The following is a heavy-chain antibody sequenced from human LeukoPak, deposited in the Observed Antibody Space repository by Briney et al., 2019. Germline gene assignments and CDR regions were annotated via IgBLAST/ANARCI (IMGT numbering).Heavy chain of an antibody. J-gene: IGHJ4*02. V-gene: IGHV4-34*01. CDR3: ARLFRDYVWGSYRYSYFDY. CDR1: SGSFSGYY. CDR2: INHSGST. D-gene: IGHD3-16*02. Sequence: SETLSLTCAAYSGSFSGYYWSWIRQPPGKGLEWIGEINHSGSTNYNPSLKSRVTISVDTSKNQFSLKLSSVTAADTAVYYCARLFRDYVWGSYRYSYFDYWGQGTLVTVSS.